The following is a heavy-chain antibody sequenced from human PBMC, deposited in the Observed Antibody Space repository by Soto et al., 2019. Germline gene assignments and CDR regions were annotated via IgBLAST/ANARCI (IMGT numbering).Heavy chain of an antibody. Sequence: SETLSLTCAVDGGSFSDYYGSWIRQPPGKGLEWSGEINHSGSTNYNPSLKSRVTISVDTSKNQFSLKLSSVTAADTVVYYCAVGLGLYGDYSFDYWGQGTLVTVSS. J-gene: IGHJ4*02. CDR1: GGSFSDYY. CDR3: AVGLGLYGDYSFDY. CDR2: INHSGST. D-gene: IGHD4-17*01. V-gene: IGHV4-34*01.